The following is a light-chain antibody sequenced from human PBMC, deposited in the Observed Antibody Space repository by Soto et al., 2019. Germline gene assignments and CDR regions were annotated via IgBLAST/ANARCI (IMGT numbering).Light chain of an antibody. Sequence: DIQMTQSPSSLSASVGDRVTITCRASHSISSYLNWYQQKPGKAPKLLIYKASSLESGVPSRFSGSGSGTEFTLTINSLQADDFATYYCQQHNSFSITFGQGTRLEIK. J-gene: IGKJ5*01. CDR3: QQHNSFSIT. CDR2: KAS. V-gene: IGKV1-5*03. CDR1: HSISSY.